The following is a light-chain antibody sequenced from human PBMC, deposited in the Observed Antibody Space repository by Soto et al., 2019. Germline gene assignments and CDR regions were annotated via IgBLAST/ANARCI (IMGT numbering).Light chain of an antibody. Sequence: EIVMTQSPATPSVSPGERATLSCRASQSVSSNLAWYQQKPGQAPRLLIYGASTRATGIPARFSGSRSGPECTLTVSSVQSTDFAVYYCQQYNNWPPWTCGRGTKVDIK. V-gene: IGKV3-15*01. CDR2: GAS. CDR1: QSVSSN. J-gene: IGKJ3*01. CDR3: QQYNNWPPWT.